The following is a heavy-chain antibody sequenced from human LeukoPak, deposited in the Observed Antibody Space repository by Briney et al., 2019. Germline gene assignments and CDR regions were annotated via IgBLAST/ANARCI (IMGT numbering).Heavy chain of an antibody. Sequence: SETLSLTCTVSGGSINSFYWTWIRLSPGKGLEWIGYIYYTGSTNYNPSLNSRVTISVDTSKNQFSLKLSSVTAADTAMYYCARSKAGSGSYFGWFDPWGQGTLATVSS. CDR1: GGSINSFY. V-gene: IGHV4-59*08. CDR3: ARSKAGSGSYFGWFDP. D-gene: IGHD3-10*01. CDR2: IYYTGST. J-gene: IGHJ5*02.